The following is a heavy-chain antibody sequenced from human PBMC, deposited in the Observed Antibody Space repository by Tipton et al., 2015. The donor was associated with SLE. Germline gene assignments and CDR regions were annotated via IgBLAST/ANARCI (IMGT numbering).Heavy chain of an antibody. J-gene: IGHJ4*02. CDR1: GGSISSGYY. CDR3: ASYVLRYFDWSFDY. CDR2: IYYSGST. V-gene: IGHV4-38-2*01. D-gene: IGHD3-9*01. Sequence: TLSLTCAVSGGSISSGYYWGWIRQPPGKGLEWIGSIYYSGSTYYNPSLKSRVTISVDTSKNQFSLKLSSVTAADTAVYYCASYVLRYFDWSFDYWGQGTLVTVSS.